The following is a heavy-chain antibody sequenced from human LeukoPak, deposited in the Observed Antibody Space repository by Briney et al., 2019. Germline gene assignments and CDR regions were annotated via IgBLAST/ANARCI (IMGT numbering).Heavy chain of an antibody. Sequence: SGGSLRLSCAASGFTLSSHAMHWLRQDPGKGLEWVAVISYDGSNKYYADSVKGRFTISRDNSKNTLYLQMNSLRAEDTAVYYCARVDYGDQGTDYWGQGTLVTVSS. V-gene: IGHV3-30-3*01. CDR2: ISYDGSNK. J-gene: IGHJ4*02. D-gene: IGHD4-17*01. CDR1: GFTLSSHA. CDR3: ARVDYGDQGTDY.